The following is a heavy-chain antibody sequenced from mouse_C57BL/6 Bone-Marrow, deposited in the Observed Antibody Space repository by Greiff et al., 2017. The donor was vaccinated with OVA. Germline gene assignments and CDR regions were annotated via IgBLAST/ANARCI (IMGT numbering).Heavy chain of an antibody. CDR3: ARGSYSNYYYAMAY. D-gene: IGHD2-5*01. CDR1: GFTFSSYT. V-gene: IGHV5-9*01. CDR2: ISGGGGNT. J-gene: IGHJ4*01. Sequence: EVQLVESGGGLVKPGGSLKLSCAASGFTFSSYTMSWVRQTPEKRLEWVATISGGGGNTYYTDSVKGRFTISTDIAKNTLYLQMSSLRSEDTALYYCARGSYSNYYYAMAYWVKEPQSPSPQ.